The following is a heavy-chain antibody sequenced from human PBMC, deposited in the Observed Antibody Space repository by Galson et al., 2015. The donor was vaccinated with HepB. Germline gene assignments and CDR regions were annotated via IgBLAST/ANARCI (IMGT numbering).Heavy chain of an antibody. CDR1: GFTFSSYA. D-gene: IGHD1-26*01. CDR3: ARYLQGERSYWYFDL. Sequence: SLRLSCAASGFTFSSYAMSWVRQAPGKGLEWVSDISGSGDSTYYADSLRGRFTISRDNSKNTLYLQMNSLRAEDTAVYYCARYLQGERSYWYFDLWGRGTLVTVSS. V-gene: IGHV3-23*01. CDR2: ISGSGDST. J-gene: IGHJ2*01.